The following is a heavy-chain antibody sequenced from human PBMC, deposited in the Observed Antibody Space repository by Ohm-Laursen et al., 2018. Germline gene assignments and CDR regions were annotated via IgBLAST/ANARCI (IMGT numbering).Heavy chain of an antibody. V-gene: IGHV1-2*02. CDR1: GYTFTGYY. Sequence: ASVKVSCKASGYTFTGYYMHWVRQAPGQGLEWMGWTNTNSGGTNYAQKFQERVTITRDMSTSTAYMELSSLRSDDTAVYYCARDFEWATDVWGQGTLVTVSS. CDR3: ARDFEWATDV. J-gene: IGHJ6*02. CDR2: TNTNSGGT. D-gene: IGHD3-3*01.